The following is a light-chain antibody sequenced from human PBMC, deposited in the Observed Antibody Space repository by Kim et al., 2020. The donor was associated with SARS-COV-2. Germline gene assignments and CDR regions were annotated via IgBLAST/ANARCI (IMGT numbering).Light chain of an antibody. Sequence: QSVLTRPPSASGTPGQRVTISCSGSSSNIGSNPVNWYQQFPGTAPKLLIYTNNQWPSGVPDRFSGSKSDTSASLAISGLQSEDEADYYCAAWDDSLNGVVFGGGTQLTVL. CDR2: TNN. V-gene: IGLV1-44*01. J-gene: IGLJ2*01. CDR1: SSNIGSNP. CDR3: AAWDDSLNGVV.